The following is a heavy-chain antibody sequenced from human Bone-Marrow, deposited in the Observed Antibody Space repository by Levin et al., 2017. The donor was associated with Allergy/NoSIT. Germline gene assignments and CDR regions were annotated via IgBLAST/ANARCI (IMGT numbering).Heavy chain of an antibody. CDR2: INQSGNS. V-gene: IGHV4-34*01. D-gene: IGHD2-2*01. CDR3: ARGPYHGPWYFEF. J-gene: IGHJ2*01. CDR1: GGAFNDYY. Sequence: SETLSLTCAVYGGAFNDYYWNWIRQSPGKGLEWIGEINQSGNSDYNPSLKTRVSMSIDSIKKPFSLKLNSVTAADTAIYYCARGPYHGPWYFEFWGRGSQVTVSS.